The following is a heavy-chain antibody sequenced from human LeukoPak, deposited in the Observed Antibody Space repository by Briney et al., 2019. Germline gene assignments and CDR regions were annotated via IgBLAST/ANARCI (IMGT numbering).Heavy chain of an antibody. V-gene: IGHV4-59*01. CDR2: IYYSGST. CDR3: ARDVTAARLRWFDP. J-gene: IGHJ5*02. Sequence: PSETLSLTCTVSGGSISSYYWSWIRQPPGKGLEWIGYIYYSGSTNYNPSLKSRVTISVDTSKSQFSLKLSSVTAADTAVYYCARDVTAARLRWFDPWGRGTLVTVSS. CDR1: GGSISSYY. D-gene: IGHD6-6*01.